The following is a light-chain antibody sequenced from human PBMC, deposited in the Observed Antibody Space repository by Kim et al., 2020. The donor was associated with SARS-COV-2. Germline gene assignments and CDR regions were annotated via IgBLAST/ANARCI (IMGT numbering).Light chain of an antibody. CDR2: EVT. V-gene: IGLV2-14*01. CDR3: SSYTSSSGLMV. CDR1: SSDIDDYNY. J-gene: IGLJ3*02. Sequence: QSITISSTGTSSDIDDYNYVSWYQQHPGKAPKLMIYEVTKRPSGVSYRFSGSKSGNTASLTISGLQAEDEADYYCSSYTSSSGLMVFGGGTQLTVL.